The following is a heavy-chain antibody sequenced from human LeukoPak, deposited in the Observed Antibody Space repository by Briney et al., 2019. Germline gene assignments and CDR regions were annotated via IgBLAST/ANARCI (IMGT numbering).Heavy chain of an antibody. CDR1: GGTFSSYA. CDR3: ARGTYYYDSSGYKIDY. Sequence: SVTVSCKASGGTFSSYAISWVRQAPGEGLEWMGRIIPILGTANYAQKFRGRVTITADESTSTAYMELSSLRSEDTAVYYCARGTYYYDSSGYKIDYWGQGTLVTVSS. CDR2: IIPILGTA. V-gene: IGHV1-69*11. J-gene: IGHJ4*02. D-gene: IGHD3-22*01.